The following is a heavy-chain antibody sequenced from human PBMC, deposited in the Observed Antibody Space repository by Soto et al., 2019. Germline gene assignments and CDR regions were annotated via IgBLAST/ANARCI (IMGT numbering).Heavy chain of an antibody. D-gene: IGHD3-10*01. CDR2: INHSGST. CDR3: ARDDLYASGIPI. Sequence: SETLSLTCAVYGGSFSGYYWSWIRQPPGKGLEWIGEINHSGSTNYNPSLKSRVTISVDTSKNQFSLKLSSVTAADTAVYYCARDDLYASGIPIWGQGTLVTVSS. V-gene: IGHV4-34*01. J-gene: IGHJ4*02. CDR1: GGSFSGYY.